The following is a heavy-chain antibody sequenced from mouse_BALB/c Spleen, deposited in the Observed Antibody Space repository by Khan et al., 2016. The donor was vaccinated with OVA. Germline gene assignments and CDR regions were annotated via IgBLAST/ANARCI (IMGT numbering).Heavy chain of an antibody. CDR2: IWSGGTT. CDR3: ASLYEYGEGFAY. CDR1: GFSLTSYG. Sequence: QVQLKQSGPGLIQPSQSLSITCTVSGFSLTSYGVHWVRQSPGKGLEWLGVIWSGGTTDYNVAFISRLTISKDNSKSQVFLKMNSLQANDTAIDYCASLYEYGEGFAYWGQGTLVTVSA. V-gene: IGHV2-2*02. J-gene: IGHJ3*01. D-gene: IGHD2-4*01.